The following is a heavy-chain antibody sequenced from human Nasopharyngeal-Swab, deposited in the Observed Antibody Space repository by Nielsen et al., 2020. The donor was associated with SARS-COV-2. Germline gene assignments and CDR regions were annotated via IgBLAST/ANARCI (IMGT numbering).Heavy chain of an antibody. CDR1: GFAYNNYA. J-gene: IGHJ4*02. CDR2: ISGSGDST. CDR3: AKGRNRILVTGTLFDY. D-gene: IGHD6-19*01. V-gene: IGHV3-23*01. Sequence: GESLKISCAASGFAYNNYAMNWVRQAPGKGLEWVSVISGSGDSTYYADSVKGRFTISRDNSKNTLYLQMNSLTAEDTAVYLCAKGRNRILVTGTLFDYWGQGTLVTVSS.